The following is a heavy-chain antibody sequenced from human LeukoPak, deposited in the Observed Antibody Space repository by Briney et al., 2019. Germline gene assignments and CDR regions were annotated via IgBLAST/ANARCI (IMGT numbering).Heavy chain of an antibody. D-gene: IGHD2-15*01. CDR1: GGSISSSSYY. V-gene: IGHV4-39*01. CDR3: ARQVVAATDYGDLLYYFDY. J-gene: IGHJ4*02. Sequence: SETLSLTCTVSGGSISSSSYYWGWIRQPPGKGLEWIGSIYYSGSTYYNPSLKSRVTISVDTSKNQFSLKLSSVTAADTAVYYCARQVVAATDYGDLLYYFDYWGQGTPVTVSS. CDR2: IYYSGST.